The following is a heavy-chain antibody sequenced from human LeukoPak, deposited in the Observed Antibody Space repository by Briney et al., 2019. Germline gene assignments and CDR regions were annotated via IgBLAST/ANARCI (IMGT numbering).Heavy chain of an antibody. V-gene: IGHV3-21*01. CDR1: GFTFSSYW. Sequence: PGGSLRLSCAASGFTFSSYWMHWVRQAPGKGLVWVSSISSSSSYIYYADSVKGRFTISRDNSKNTLYLQMNSLRAEDTAVYYCARLSGSFLDYWGQGTLVTVSS. CDR2: ISSSSSYI. J-gene: IGHJ4*02. CDR3: ARLSGSFLDY. D-gene: IGHD1-26*01.